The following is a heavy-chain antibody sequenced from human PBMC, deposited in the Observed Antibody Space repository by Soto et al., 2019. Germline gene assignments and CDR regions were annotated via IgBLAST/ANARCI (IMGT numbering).Heavy chain of an antibody. D-gene: IGHD3-10*01. CDR3: ARSLGYGSGSYGLVDY. CDR2: IYYSGST. Sequence: SETLSLTCTVSGGSISSGGYYWSWIRQHPGKGLEWIGYIYYSGSTYYNPSLKSRVTISVDTSKNQFSLKLSSVTAADTAVYYCARSLGYGSGSYGLVDYWGQGTLVTVSS. V-gene: IGHV4-31*03. J-gene: IGHJ4*02. CDR1: GGSISSGGYY.